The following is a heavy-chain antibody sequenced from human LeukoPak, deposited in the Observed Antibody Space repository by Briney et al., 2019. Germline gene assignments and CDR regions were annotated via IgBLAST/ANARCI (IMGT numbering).Heavy chain of an antibody. D-gene: IGHD4-23*01. V-gene: IGHV3-7*01. CDR1: GFTFSSYW. J-gene: IGHJ4*02. CDR2: IKQDGSEK. Sequence: GGSLRLSCAASGFTFSSYWMTWVRQAPGKGLEWVANIKQDGSEKYYVDSVKGRFTISRDNAKSSLYLQMDSLRTEDTAVYYCARAIGKSEGYWGQGTLVTVSS. CDR3: ARAIGKSEGY.